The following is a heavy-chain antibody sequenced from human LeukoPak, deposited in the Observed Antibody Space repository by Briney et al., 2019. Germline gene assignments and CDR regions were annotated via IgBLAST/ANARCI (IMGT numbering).Heavy chain of an antibody. CDR1: GITVSTNY. CDR2: IYSGGAT. V-gene: IGHV3-66*01. CDR3: ARSEVLDYYYGSGRYFDY. Sequence: PGGSLRLSCAASGITVSTNYMSWVRKAPGKGLEWVSIIYSGGATYYADSVKGRFTISRENSENTLWLQMNSLRAEDTAVYYCARSEVLDYYYGSGRYFDYWGQGSLVTVSS. J-gene: IGHJ4*02. D-gene: IGHD3-10*01.